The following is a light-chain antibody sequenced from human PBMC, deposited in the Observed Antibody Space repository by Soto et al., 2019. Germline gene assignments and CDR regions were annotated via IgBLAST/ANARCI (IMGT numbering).Light chain of an antibody. J-gene: IGLJ3*02. CDR1: SSDVGGYNY. CDR2: DVS. CDR3: YSYAGSYTWV. V-gene: IGLV2-11*01. Sequence: QSVLTQPRSVSGSPGQSGTISCTGTSSDVGGYNYVSWYQQHPGKAPKFMIYDVSKRPSGVPDRFSGSKSGNTASLTISGLQAEDEADYYCYSYAGSYTWVFGGGTKVTVL.